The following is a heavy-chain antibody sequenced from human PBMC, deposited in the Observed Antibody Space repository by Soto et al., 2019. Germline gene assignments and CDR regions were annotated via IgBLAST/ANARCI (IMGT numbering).Heavy chain of an antibody. CDR1: GFTFRTYG. CDR3: ARGRVDGGELDV. V-gene: IGHV3-33*01. Sequence: VQLVESGGGVVQPGRSLRLSCAASGFTFRTYGMYWVRQAPGKGLEWVAVIWYDASNKYSADSVKGRFTISRDNSENPLYLQMNSLRASDTAVYYCARGRVDGGELDVWGQGTLVTVSS. CDR2: IWYDASNK. D-gene: IGHD1-26*01. J-gene: IGHJ4*02.